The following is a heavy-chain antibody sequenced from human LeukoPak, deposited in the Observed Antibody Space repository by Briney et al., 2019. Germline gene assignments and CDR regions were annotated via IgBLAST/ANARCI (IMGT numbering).Heavy chain of an antibody. Sequence: GGSLRLSCAASGFTFRTSWMTWVRQAPGKGLEWVANIKGDGSAKNHVDSLKGRFTISRDNAKNSLYLQMNSLRAEDTAVYYCARDSDAFDIWGQGTMVTVSS. CDR3: ARDSDAFDI. CDR1: GFTFRTSW. J-gene: IGHJ3*02. CDR2: IKGDGSAK. V-gene: IGHV3-7*01.